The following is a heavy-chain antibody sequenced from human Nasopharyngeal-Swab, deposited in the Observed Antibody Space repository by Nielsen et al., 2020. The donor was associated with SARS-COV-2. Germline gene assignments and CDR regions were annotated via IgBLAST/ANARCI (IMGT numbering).Heavy chain of an antibody. CDR2: ISSSSSTI. CDR1: GFTFSSYS. CDR3: ARGGRWDDSTEWDYYYYGMDV. Sequence: GESLKISCAASGFTFSSYSMNWVRQAPGKGPEWVSYISSSSSTIYYADSVKGRFTISRDNAKNSLYLQMNSLRDEDTAVYYCARGGRWDDSTEWDYYYYGMDVWGQGTTVTVSS. D-gene: IGHD3-22*01. V-gene: IGHV3-48*02. J-gene: IGHJ6*02.